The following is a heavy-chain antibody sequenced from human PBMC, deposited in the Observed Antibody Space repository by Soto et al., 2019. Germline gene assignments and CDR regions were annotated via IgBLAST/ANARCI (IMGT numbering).Heavy chain of an antibody. D-gene: IGHD3-10*01. Sequence: ASVKVSCKASCYTFTSYGISWVRQAPGQGLEWMGWISAYNGNTNYAQKLQGRVTMTTDTSTSTAYMELRSLRSDDTAVYYCTRGVGSGTYYNQYNWFDPWGQGTLVTVSS. J-gene: IGHJ5*02. CDR2: ISAYNGNT. CDR1: CYTFTSYG. CDR3: TRGVGSGTYYNQYNWFDP. V-gene: IGHV1-18*01.